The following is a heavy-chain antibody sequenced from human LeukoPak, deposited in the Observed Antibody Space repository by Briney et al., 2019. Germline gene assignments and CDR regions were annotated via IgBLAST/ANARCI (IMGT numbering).Heavy chain of an antibody. CDR3: ARATTPYSSNADAFDI. V-gene: IGHV3-30-3*01. D-gene: IGHD6-13*01. Sequence: GGSLRLSCAASGFTFSSYAMHWVRQAPGKGLEWVAVISYDGSNKYYADSVKGRFTISRDNSKNTLYLQMNSLRAEDTAVYYCARATTPYSSNADAFDIWGQGTMVTVSS. J-gene: IGHJ3*02. CDR2: ISYDGSNK. CDR1: GFTFSSYA.